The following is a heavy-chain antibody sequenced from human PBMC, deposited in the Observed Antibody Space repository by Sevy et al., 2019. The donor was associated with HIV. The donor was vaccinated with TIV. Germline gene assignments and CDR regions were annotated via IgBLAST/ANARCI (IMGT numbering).Heavy chain of an antibody. CDR3: AINTAYYYDSSGYYYYYYGMDV. CDR1: GGSVSRGSYY. V-gene: IGHV4-61*01. J-gene: IGHJ6*02. D-gene: IGHD3-22*01. Sequence: SETLSLTCTVSGGSVSRGSYYWSWIRQPPGKGLEWIGYIYYSGSTNYNPSLKSRVTISVDTSKNQFSLKLSSVTAADTAVYYCAINTAYYYDSSGYYYYYYGMDVWGQGTTVTVSS. CDR2: IYYSGST.